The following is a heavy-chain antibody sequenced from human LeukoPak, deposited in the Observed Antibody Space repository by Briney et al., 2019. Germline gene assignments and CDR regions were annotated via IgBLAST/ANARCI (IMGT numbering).Heavy chain of an antibody. Sequence: MPSETLSLTCTVSGGSISSSSYYWGWIRQPPGKGLEWIGSIYYSGSTYYNPSLKSRVTISVDTSKNQFSLKLSSVTAADTAVYYCASWGATHHYFDSWGRGTLVTVSS. CDR1: GGSISSSSYY. J-gene: IGHJ4*02. V-gene: IGHV4-39*01. CDR3: ASWGATHHYFDS. CDR2: IYYSGST. D-gene: IGHD1-26*01.